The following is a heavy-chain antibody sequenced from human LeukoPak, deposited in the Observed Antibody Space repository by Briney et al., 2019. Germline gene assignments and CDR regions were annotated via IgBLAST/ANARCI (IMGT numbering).Heavy chain of an antibody. V-gene: IGHV4-30-4*08. Sequence: PSETLSLTCTVSGGSISSGDYYWSWIRQPPGKGLEWIGYIYYSGSTYYNPSLKSRVTISVDTSKNQFSLKLSSVTAADTAVYYCARDTGQQTLDYWGQGTLVTVSS. J-gene: IGHJ4*02. D-gene: IGHD1-14*01. CDR3: ARDTGQQTLDY. CDR1: GGSISSGDYY. CDR2: IYYSGST.